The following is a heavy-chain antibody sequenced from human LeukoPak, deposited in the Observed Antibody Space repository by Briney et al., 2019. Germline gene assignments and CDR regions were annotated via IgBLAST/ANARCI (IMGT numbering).Heavy chain of an antibody. CDR1: GGSISSYY. Sequence: PSETLSLTCTVSGGSISSYYWSWIRQPAGKGLEWIGRIYTSGSTNYNPSPKSRVTMSVDTSKNQFSLKLSSVTAADTAVYYSARDYYDSSGYYWWYFDYWGQGTLVTVSS. CDR2: IYTSGST. D-gene: IGHD3-22*01. CDR3: ARDYYDSSGYYWWYFDY. J-gene: IGHJ4*02. V-gene: IGHV4-4*07.